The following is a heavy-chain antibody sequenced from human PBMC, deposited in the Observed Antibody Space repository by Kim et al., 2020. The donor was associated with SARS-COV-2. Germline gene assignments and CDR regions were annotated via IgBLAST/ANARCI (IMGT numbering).Heavy chain of an antibody. Sequence: ASVKVSCKASGYTFTSYDINWVRQATGQGLEWMGWMNPNSGNTGYAQKFQGRVTMTRNTSISTAYMELSSLRSEDTAVYYCARVPMYYDYIWGSRGYGMDVWGQGTTVTVSS. J-gene: IGHJ6*02. V-gene: IGHV1-8*01. CDR3: ARVPMYYDYIWGSRGYGMDV. CDR1: GYTFTSYD. CDR2: MNPNSGNT. D-gene: IGHD3-16*01.